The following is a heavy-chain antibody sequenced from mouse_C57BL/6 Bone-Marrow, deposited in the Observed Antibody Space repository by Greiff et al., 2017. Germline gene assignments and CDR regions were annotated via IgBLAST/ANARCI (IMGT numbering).Heavy chain of an antibody. D-gene: IGHD1-1*01. CDR2: IFPGSGST. CDR1: GYTFTDYY. J-gene: IGHJ4*01. V-gene: IGHV1-75*01. Sequence: VQLQEPGPELVKPGASVKISCKASGYTFTDYYINWVKQRPGQGLEWIGWIFPGSGSTYYNEKFKGKATLTVDKSSSTAYMLLSSLTSEDSAVYFCARSPVITAVDYYAMDDWGQGTSVTVSS. CDR3: ARSPVITAVDYYAMDD.